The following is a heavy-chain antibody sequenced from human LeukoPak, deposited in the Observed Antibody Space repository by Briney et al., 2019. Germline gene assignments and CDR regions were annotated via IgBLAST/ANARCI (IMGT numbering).Heavy chain of an antibody. Sequence: SETLSLTCTVSGGSISSYYWSWIRQPPGKGLEWIGYIYYSGSTNYNPSLKSRVTISVDTSKNQFSLKLRSVTAADTAVYYCASEVVTSIEYFQHWGQSTLVTVSS. CDR1: GGSISSYY. CDR3: ASEVVTSIEYFQH. CDR2: IYYSGST. J-gene: IGHJ1*01. V-gene: IGHV4-59*01. D-gene: IGHD2-21*02.